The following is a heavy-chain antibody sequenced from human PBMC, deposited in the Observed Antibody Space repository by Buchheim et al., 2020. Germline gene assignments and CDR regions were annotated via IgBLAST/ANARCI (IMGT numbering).Heavy chain of an antibody. V-gene: IGHV4-4*02. D-gene: IGHD3-22*01. Sequence: QLQLQESGSGLVKPSQTLSLTCAVSGGSISSSNWWSWVRQPPGKGLEWIGEIYHSGSTNYNPSLKSRVTISVDKSKNQFSLKLSSVTAADTAVYYCARVPSGDSSGYYYYYYGMDVWGQGTT. CDR2: IYHSGST. J-gene: IGHJ6*02. CDR1: GGSISSSNW. CDR3: ARVPSGDSSGYYYYYYGMDV.